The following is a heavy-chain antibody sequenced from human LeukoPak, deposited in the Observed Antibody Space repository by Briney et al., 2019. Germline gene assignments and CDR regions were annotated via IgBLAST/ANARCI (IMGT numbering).Heavy chain of an antibody. CDR3: ARGLLDGYTHPAAFDI. Sequence: PSXTLSLTCTVSGGSISSYYWSWLRQPPGKGLEWIGYIYYSGSTNYNPSLKSRVTISVDTSKNQFSLKLSSVTAADTAVYYCARGLLDGYTHPAAFDIWGQGTMVTVSS. J-gene: IGHJ3*02. CDR1: GGSISSYY. D-gene: IGHD5-24*01. CDR2: IYYSGST. V-gene: IGHV4-59*01.